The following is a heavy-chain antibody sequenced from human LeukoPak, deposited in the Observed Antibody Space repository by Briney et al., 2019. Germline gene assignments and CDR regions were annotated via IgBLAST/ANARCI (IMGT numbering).Heavy chain of an antibody. CDR1: GGSISSYY. J-gene: IGHJ6*02. CDR3: ARETTMTTYYYYGMDV. Sequence: SETLSLTCTVSGGSISSYYWSWIRQPAGKGLEWIGRIYTSGSTNYNPSLKGRVTMSVDTSKNQFSLKLSSVTAADTAVYYCARETTMTTYYYYGMDVWGQGTTVTVSS. V-gene: IGHV4-4*07. D-gene: IGHD4-17*01. CDR2: IYTSGST.